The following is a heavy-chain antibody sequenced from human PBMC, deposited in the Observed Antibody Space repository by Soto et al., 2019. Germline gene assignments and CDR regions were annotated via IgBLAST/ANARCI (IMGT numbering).Heavy chain of an antibody. Sequence: QVQLVQSGAEVEKPGASAKVSCKAAGYSFTAFYIHLVRQARGQGFEWLGWIHPNSGGTYYSPKFRARVILTRDMSISTAYMELTGPSSDETAVYHCVRANSSRPYFYTMDVLGQGTPVTVSS. J-gene: IGHJ6*03. CDR3: VRANSSRPYFYTMDV. CDR1: GYSFTAFY. D-gene: IGHD2-21*01. CDR2: IHPNSGGT. V-gene: IGHV1-2*02.